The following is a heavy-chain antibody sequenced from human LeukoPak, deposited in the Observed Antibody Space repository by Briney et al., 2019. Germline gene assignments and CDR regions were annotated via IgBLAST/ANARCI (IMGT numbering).Heavy chain of an antibody. V-gene: IGHV1-24*01. J-gene: IGHJ6*02. Sequence: GASVKVSCKVSGYTLTELSMHWVRQAPGKGLEWMGGFDPEDGETIYAQKFQGRVTMTEDTSTDTAYMELSSLRSEDTAVYYCATAGSGYYYYGMDVWGQGITVTVSS. CDR2: FDPEDGET. CDR1: GYTLTELS. D-gene: IGHD1-26*01. CDR3: ATAGSGYYYYGMDV.